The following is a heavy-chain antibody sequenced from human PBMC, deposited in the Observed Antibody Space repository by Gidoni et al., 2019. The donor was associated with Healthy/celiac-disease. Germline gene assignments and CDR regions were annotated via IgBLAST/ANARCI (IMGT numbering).Heavy chain of an antibody. Sequence: EVQLLESGGGLVQPGGSLRLSCAASGFTFSGYAMSGVRQAPGKGLEWVSAISGSGGSTYYADSVKGRFTISRDNSKNTLYLQMNSLRAEDTAVYYCAKGDDFWSGYYLDYWGQGTLVTVSS. CDR2: ISGSGGST. J-gene: IGHJ4*02. D-gene: IGHD3-3*01. V-gene: IGHV3-23*01. CDR1: GFTFSGYA. CDR3: AKGDDFWSGYYLDY.